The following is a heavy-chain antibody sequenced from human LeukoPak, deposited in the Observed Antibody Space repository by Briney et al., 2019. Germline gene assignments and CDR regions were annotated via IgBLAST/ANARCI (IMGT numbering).Heavy chain of an antibody. D-gene: IGHD4-23*01. CDR2: ISTGTYI. J-gene: IGHJ4*02. V-gene: IGHV3-48*03. CDR1: GFTLSRFE. CDR3: TREQDREASATVVGDY. Sequence: AGGSLRLSCVASGFTLSRFEMNWVRQAPGKGLEWISHISTGTYIAYTDSVKGRFTISRDNAKNSLFLQMNSLRAEDTAVYYCTREQDREASATVVGDYWGQGTLVTVSS.